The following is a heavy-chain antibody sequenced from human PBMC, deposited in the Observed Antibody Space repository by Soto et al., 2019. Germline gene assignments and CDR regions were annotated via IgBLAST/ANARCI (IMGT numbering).Heavy chain of an antibody. CDR3: ARGGYSSSWTEVNGAFIDY. D-gene: IGHD6-13*01. CDR1: GYTFTGYY. CDR2: INPNSGGT. V-gene: IGHV1-2*04. J-gene: IGHJ4*02. Sequence: ASVKVSCKASGYTFTGYYMHWVRQAPGQGLEWMGWINPNSGGTNYAQKFQGWVTMTRDTSISTAYMELSRLRSDDTAVYYCARGGYSSSWTEVNGAFIDYWGQGTLVTVSS.